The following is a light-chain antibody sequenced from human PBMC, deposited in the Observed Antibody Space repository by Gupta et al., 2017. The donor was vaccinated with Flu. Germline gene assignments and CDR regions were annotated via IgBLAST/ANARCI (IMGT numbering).Light chain of an antibody. J-gene: IGKJ4*01. V-gene: IGKV3-11*01. Sequence: EIVLTQSPATLSLSPGERATLSCRASQSVGNSLAWYQQKPGQAPRLLIYDASNRATGIPARFSGSGSGTDLTLTITSREPEDVALYYCQQRGNWLSLTFGGGTRVEIK. CDR2: DAS. CDR1: QSVGNS. CDR3: QQRGNWLSLT.